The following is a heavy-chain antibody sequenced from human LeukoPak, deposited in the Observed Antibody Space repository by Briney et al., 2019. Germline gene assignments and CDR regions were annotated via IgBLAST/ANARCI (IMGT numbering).Heavy chain of an antibody. V-gene: IGHV3-23*01. CDR3: AKDASTVTTFDRGYYFDY. J-gene: IGHJ4*02. Sequence: GGSLGLSCGASGFTFSSYAMSWVRQAPGKGLEWVSAISGSGGSTYYADSVKGRFTISRDNSKNTLYLQMNSLRAEDTAVYYCAKDASTVTTFDRGYYFDYWGQGTLVTVSS. D-gene: IGHD4-11*01. CDR2: ISGSGGST. CDR1: GFTFSSYA.